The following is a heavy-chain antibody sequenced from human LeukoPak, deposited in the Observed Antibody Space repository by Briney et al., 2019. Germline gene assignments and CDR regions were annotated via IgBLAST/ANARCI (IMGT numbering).Heavy chain of an antibody. CDR2: ISAYNGNT. J-gene: IGHJ4*02. CDR3: AKSRTYYDILTGYYNGHFDY. Sequence: ASVKVSCKASGYTFTSYGISWVRQAPGQGLEWMGWISAYNGNTNYAQKLQGRVTMTTDTSTSTAYMELRSLRSDDTAVYYWAKSRTYYDILTGYYNGHFDYLGQGTLVTVSS. CDR1: GYTFTSYG. D-gene: IGHD3-9*01. V-gene: IGHV1-18*01.